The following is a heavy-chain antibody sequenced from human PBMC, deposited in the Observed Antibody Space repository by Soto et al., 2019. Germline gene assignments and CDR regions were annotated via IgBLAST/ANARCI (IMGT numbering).Heavy chain of an antibody. CDR3: ARDPGSGSGWIHFDY. D-gene: IGHD6-19*01. CDR2: IKQDGSEK. CDR1: GFTFSSYW. V-gene: IGHV3-7*01. J-gene: IGHJ4*02. Sequence: EVQLVESGGGLVQPGGSLRLSCAASGFTFSSYWMSWVRQAPGKGLEWVANIKQDGSEKYYVDSVKGRFTISRDNAKNSLYLQMNSLRAEDTAVYYCARDPGSGSGWIHFDYWGQGTLVTVSS.